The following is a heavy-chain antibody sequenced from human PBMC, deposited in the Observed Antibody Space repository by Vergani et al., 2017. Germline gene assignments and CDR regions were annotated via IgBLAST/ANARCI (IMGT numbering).Heavy chain of an antibody. V-gene: IGHV1-18*01. Sequence: QVQRVQAGAEVKKPGASVQVSCKASGYTFTSYVSSGVRQAPGQGLERMGWISAYNGNTNYAQKLQGRVTMTTETSTSTAYMERRSLRSDDTAVYYCARPSGSYQLFDYWGQGTLVTVSS. CDR1: GYTFTSYV. J-gene: IGHJ4*02. CDR2: ISAYNGNT. CDR3: ARPSGSYQLFDY. D-gene: IGHD1-26*01.